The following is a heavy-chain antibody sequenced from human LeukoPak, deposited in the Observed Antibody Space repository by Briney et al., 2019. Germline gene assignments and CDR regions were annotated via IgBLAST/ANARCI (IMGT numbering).Heavy chain of an antibody. D-gene: IGHD6-6*01. CDR3: AREHSSSSGPGYFDY. Sequence: GGSLRLSCAASGFTVSSNYMSWVRQAPGKGLEGGSVIYSGGSTYYADSVKGRFTISRDNSKNTLYLQMNSLRAEDTAVYYCAREHSSSSGPGYFDYWGQGTLVTVSS. V-gene: IGHV3-66*01. CDR1: GFTVSSNY. J-gene: IGHJ4*02. CDR2: IYSGGST.